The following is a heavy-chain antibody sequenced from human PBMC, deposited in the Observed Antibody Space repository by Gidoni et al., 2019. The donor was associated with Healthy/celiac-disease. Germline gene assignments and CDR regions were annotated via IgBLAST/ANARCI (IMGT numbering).Heavy chain of an antibody. CDR3: AHYYGDYD. V-gene: IGHV3-30*03. CDR2: ISYDGSNK. D-gene: IGHD4-17*01. Sequence: QVQLVESGGGVVQPGRSLRLSCAASGFPFSSYDMHWVRQAPGGGLEWVAVISYDGSNKYYADSVKGRFTISRDNSKNTLYLQMNSLRPEDTAVYYCAHYYGDYDWGQGTLVTVSS. J-gene: IGHJ4*02. CDR1: GFPFSSYD.